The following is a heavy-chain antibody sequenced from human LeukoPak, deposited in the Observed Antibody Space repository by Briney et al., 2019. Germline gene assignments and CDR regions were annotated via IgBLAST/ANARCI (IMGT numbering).Heavy chain of an antibody. Sequence: GGSLRLSCAASGFTFSSYAMHWVRQAPGKGLEWVAVISYDGSNKYYADSVKGRFTISRDNSKNTLYLQMNSLRAEDTAVYYCAKEGSPAAPFDYWGQGTLVTVSS. D-gene: IGHD2-2*01. CDR2: ISYDGSNK. V-gene: IGHV3-30-3*01. CDR1: GFTFSSYA. CDR3: AKEGSPAAPFDY. J-gene: IGHJ4*02.